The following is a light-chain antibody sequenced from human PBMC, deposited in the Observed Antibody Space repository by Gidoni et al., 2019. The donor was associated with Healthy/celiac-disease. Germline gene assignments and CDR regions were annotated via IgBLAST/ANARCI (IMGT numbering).Light chain of an antibody. CDR3: QQYGSSPRT. J-gene: IGKJ1*01. CDR2: GAS. Sequence: EIVLKQSPGNLSLSPGERATLSCRASQSVSSSYLAWYQQKPGQAPRLLIYGASSRATGITDRFSGSGSGTDFTLTISRLEPEDFAVYYCQQYGSSPRTFGQGTKVEIK. V-gene: IGKV3-20*01. CDR1: QSVSSSY.